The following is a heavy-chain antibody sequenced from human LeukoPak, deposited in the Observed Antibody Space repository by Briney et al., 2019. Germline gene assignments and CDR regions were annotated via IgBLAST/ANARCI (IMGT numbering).Heavy chain of an antibody. D-gene: IGHD2-15*01. V-gene: IGHV4-34*01. CDR2: INHSGST. CDR1: GGSFSGYY. CDR3: ASEVVAATLDY. Sequence: SETLSLTCAVYGGSFSGYYWSWIRQPLGKGLEWIGEINHSGSTNYNPSLKSRVTISVDTSKNQFSLKLSSVTAADTAVYYCASEVVAATLDYWGQGTLVTVSS. J-gene: IGHJ4*02.